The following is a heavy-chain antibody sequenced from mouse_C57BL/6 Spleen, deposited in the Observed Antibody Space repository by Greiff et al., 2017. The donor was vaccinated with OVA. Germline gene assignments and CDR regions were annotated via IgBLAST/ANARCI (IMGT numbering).Heavy chain of an antibody. CDR2: IDPSDSYT. CDR1: GYTFTSYW. Sequence: VKLQQPGAELVMPGASVKLSCKASGYTFTSYWMHWVKQRPGQGLEWIGEIDPSDSYTNYNQKFKGKSTLTVDKSSSTAYMQLSSLTSEDSAVYYCARRSSYYPYAMDYWGQGTSVTVSS. D-gene: IGHD2-10*01. V-gene: IGHV1-69*01. CDR3: ARRSSYYPYAMDY. J-gene: IGHJ4*01.